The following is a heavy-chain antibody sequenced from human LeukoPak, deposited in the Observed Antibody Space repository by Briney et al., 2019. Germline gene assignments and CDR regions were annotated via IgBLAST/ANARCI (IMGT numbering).Heavy chain of an antibody. CDR2: IKQDGSEK. J-gene: IGHJ6*03. D-gene: IGHD1-26*01. CDR1: GFTFSSYW. CDR3: AREEVGATGSQYYMDV. V-gene: IGHV3-7*01. Sequence: PGGSLRLSCAASGFTFSSYWMSWVRQAPGKGLEWVGNIKQDGSEKYYVDSVKGRFTISRDNAKNSLYLQMNSLRAEDTAVYYCAREEVGATGSQYYMDVWGKGTTVTVSS.